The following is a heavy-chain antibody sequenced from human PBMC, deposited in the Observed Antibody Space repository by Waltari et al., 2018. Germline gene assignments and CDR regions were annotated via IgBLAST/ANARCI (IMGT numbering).Heavy chain of an antibody. CDR3: ARVQIAAQSKTYYYYYMDV. D-gene: IGHD6-13*01. Sequence: QVQLVQSGAEVKKPGSSVKVSCKASGGTFSSYAISWVRQAPGQGLEWMGGIIPILGIANYAQKFQGRVTITADESTSTAYMELSSLRSEDTAVYYCARVQIAAQSKTYYYYYMDVWGKGTTVTVSS. CDR2: IIPILGIA. J-gene: IGHJ6*03. CDR1: GGTFSSYA. V-gene: IGHV1-69*04.